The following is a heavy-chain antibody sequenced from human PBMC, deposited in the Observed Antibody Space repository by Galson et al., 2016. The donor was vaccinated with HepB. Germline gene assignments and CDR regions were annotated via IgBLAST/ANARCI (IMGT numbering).Heavy chain of an antibody. CDR2: VSPNSNYI. CDR1: GFTFSSYS. D-gene: IGHD3-16*01. J-gene: IGHJ4*02. CDR3: AGGAEVDY. V-gene: IGHV3-21*04. Sequence: SLRLSCAASGFTFSSYSMNWIRQAPGKGLEWVASVSPNSNYIYHADSVKGRFTISRDNAKNSLYLQMDSLRVEDTAVYFCAGGAEVDYWGQGTLVTVSS.